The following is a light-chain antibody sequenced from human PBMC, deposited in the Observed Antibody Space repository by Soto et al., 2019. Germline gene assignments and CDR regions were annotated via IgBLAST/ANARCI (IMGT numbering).Light chain of an antibody. CDR2: DAS. CDR3: QQYNDWPPT. Sequence: EIVLTQSPGTLSLSPGERATLSCRASQSVTSNLAWYQQDPGQAPRLLIYDASTRVTDIPARFSGSGSGTEFTLTISSLQSEDFAIYYCQQYNDWPPTFGQGTKVDI. J-gene: IGKJ1*01. CDR1: QSVTSN. V-gene: IGKV3-15*01.